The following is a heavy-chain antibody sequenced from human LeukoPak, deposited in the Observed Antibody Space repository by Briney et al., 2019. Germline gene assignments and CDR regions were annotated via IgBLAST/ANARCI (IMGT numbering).Heavy chain of an antibody. CDR1: GFTFSSYW. D-gene: IGHD6-13*01. CDR3: ASLGGSSPNLDY. V-gene: IGHV3-7*01. CDR2: IKQDGSEK. Sequence: GGSLRLSCAASGFTFSSYWMSWVRQAPGKGLEWVANIKQDGSEKYYVDSVKGRFTISRDNAKNSLYLQMNSLRGEDTAVYYCASLGGSSPNLDYWGQGTLVTVSS. J-gene: IGHJ4*02.